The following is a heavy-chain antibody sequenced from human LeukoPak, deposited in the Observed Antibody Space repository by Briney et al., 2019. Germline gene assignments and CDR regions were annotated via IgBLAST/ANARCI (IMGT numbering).Heavy chain of an antibody. J-gene: IGHJ5*02. CDR3: ARGPGIAAAGTWSPFDP. V-gene: IGHV4-31*03. CDR2: IYYSGST. D-gene: IGHD6-13*01. Sequence: SETLSLTCTVSGGSISSGGYYWSWIRQHPGKGLEWIGYIYYSGSTYYNPSPKSRVTISVDTSKNQFSLKLSSVTAADTAVYYCARGPGIAAAGTWSPFDPWGQGTLVTVSS. CDR1: GGSISSGGYY.